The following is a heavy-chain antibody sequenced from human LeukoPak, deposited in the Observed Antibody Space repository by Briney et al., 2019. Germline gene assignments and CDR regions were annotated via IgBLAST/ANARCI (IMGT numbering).Heavy chain of an antibody. J-gene: IGHJ3*02. D-gene: IGHD3-22*01. CDR2: IYFSET. CDR3: ASPSKLVISRGGFDI. V-gene: IGHV4-39*01. CDR1: GASSSDTTYY. Sequence: PSETLSLTCTVSGASSSDTTYYWAWIRQPPGKGLEWIGSIYFSETKYNPSLQRRITISGDTSKNQFSLKLSSVTAADTAVYYCASPSKLVISRGGFDIWGQGTMVTVSA.